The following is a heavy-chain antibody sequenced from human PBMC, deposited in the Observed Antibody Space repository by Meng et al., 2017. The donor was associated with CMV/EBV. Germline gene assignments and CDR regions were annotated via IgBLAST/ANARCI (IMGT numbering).Heavy chain of an antibody. J-gene: IGHJ4*02. CDR3: AREYSPRSKADY. CDR2: IWYDGSNK. CDR1: GFTFSSYG. D-gene: IGHD2-15*01. V-gene: IGHV3-33*01. Sequence: GESLKISCAASGFTFSSYGMHWVRQAPGKGLEWVAVIWYDGSNKYYADSVKGRFTISRDNSKNTLYLQMNSLRSEDTAVYYCAREYSPRSKADYWGQGTLVTISS.